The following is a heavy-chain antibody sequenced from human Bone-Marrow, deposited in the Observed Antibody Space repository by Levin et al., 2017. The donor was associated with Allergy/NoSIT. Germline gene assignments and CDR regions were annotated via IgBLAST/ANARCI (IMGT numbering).Heavy chain of an antibody. CDR1: GFTFSSYA. CDR2: ISGSRGIT. J-gene: IGHJ4*02. D-gene: IGHD4-17*01. Sequence: LSLTCAASGFTFSSYAMSWVRQAPGKGLEWVSTISGSRGITSYADSVKGRFTISRDSSTNTLFLQMNSLRAEDTAVYYCAKDSRGDYVPGYFDYWGQGTLVTVSS. V-gene: IGHV3-23*01. CDR3: AKDSRGDYVPGYFDY.